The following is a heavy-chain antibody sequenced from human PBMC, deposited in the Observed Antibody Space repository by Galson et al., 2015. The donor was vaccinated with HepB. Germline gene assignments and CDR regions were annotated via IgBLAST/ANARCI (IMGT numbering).Heavy chain of an antibody. Sequence: SVKVSCKASGDTFSPYAISWVRQAPGQGLEWMGGISAYNGDTNYAQKLQGRVTMTTDTSTSTAYMELRSLRSDDTAVYYCAREAGSGSYWSYYYYYLDVWRRATTVTVSS. CDR3: AREAGSGSYWSYYYYYLDV. D-gene: IGHD3-10*01. CDR2: ISAYNGDT. CDR1: GDTFSPYA. J-gene: IGHJ6*03. V-gene: IGHV1-18*01.